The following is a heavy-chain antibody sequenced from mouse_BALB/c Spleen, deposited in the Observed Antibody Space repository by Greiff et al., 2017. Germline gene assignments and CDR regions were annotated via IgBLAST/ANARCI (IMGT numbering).Heavy chain of an antibody. D-gene: IGHD2-1*01. CDR2: IDPSDSYT. Sequence: VQLQQPGAELVKPGASVKLSCKASGYTFTSYWMHWVKQRPGQGLEWIGEIDPSDSYTNYNQKFKGKATLTVDKSSSTAYMQLSSLTSEDSAVYYCARWDGNYGYWGQGTTLTVSS. V-gene: IGHV1-69*02. CDR1: GYTFTSYW. J-gene: IGHJ2*01. CDR3: ARWDGNYGY.